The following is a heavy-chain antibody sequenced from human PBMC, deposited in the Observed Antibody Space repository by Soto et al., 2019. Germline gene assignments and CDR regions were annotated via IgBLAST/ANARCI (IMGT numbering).Heavy chain of an antibody. CDR1: GYTFTSYV. Sequence: QVQLVQSGAEEKKPGASVKVSCKASGYTFTSYVMHWVRQAPGQRLEWMGWINPGNGNTKYSQNFQGRVTFTRDTSXSXXYMELSGLRSEDTAVYYCARDYCSGGSCYVDWFDPWGQGTLVTVSS. J-gene: IGHJ5*02. V-gene: IGHV1-3*05. CDR2: INPGNGNT. CDR3: ARDYCSGGSCYVDWFDP. D-gene: IGHD2-15*01.